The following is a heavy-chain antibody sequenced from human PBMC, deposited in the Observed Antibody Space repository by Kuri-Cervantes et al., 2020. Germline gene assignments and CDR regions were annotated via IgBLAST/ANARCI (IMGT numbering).Heavy chain of an antibody. CDR3: ARDSVSASRYHYYYMDV. CDR1: GGSINSYY. CDR2: IYHSGST. Sequence: GSLRLSCTVSGGSINSYYWTWIRQPPGKGLEWIGYIYHSGSTNYNPSLKSRLTISVDTSRNQFSLKLSSVTAADTALYYCARDSVSASRYHYYYMDVWGKGTAVTVSS. V-gene: IGHV4-59*01. J-gene: IGHJ6*03. D-gene: IGHD6-25*01.